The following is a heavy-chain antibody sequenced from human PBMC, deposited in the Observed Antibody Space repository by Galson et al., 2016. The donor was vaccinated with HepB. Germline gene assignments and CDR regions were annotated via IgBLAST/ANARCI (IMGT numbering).Heavy chain of an antibody. J-gene: IGHJ4*02. D-gene: IGHD3-3*01. CDR3: ARFPILGVVID. CDR1: GFTFSDYY. Sequence: SLRLSCAASGFTFSDYYMTWIRQAPGKGLEWVSDISSSGSATNYADSVKDRVTISRDKAKKSLYLEMNRLRAEDTAVYYCARFPILGVVIDWGQGTPVTVSS. V-gene: IGHV3-11*06. CDR2: ISSSGSAT.